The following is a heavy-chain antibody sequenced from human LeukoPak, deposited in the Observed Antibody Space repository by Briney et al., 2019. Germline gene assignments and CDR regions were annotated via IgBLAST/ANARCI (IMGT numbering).Heavy chain of an antibody. Sequence: SQTLSLTCTVSGGSISSGSYYWRWIRQPAGKGLEWIGRIYSSGSTNYNPSLKSRVTISVDTSKNQFSLKLSSVTAADTAVYYCARGVTLPYYYYMDVWGKGTTVTVSS. CDR2: IYSSGST. CDR1: GGSISSGSYY. V-gene: IGHV4-61*02. D-gene: IGHD2/OR15-2a*01. J-gene: IGHJ6*03. CDR3: ARGVTLPYYYYMDV.